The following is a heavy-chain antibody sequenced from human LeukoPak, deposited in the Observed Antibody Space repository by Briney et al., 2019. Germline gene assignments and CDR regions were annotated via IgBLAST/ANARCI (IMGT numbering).Heavy chain of an antibody. V-gene: IGHV4-59*11. D-gene: IGHD3-22*01. CDR3: ARSYDSSGYHWEFDY. Sequence: SETLSLTCTVSGGSISSHYWSWIHQPPGKGLEWIGYIYYSGSTNYNPSLKSRVTISVDTSKNQFSLKLSSVTAADTAVYYCARSYDSSGYHWEFDYWGQGTLVTVSS. CDR2: IYYSGST. J-gene: IGHJ4*02. CDR1: GGSISSHY.